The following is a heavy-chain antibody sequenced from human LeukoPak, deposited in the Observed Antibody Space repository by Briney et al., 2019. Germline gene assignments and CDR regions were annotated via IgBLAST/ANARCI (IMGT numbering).Heavy chain of an antibody. CDR3: ARDYAYSSSDRPFDH. V-gene: IGHV3-66*01. CDR1: GISVSGNY. J-gene: IGHJ4*02. CDR2: IYSGGST. Sequence: GESLRLSCAVSGISVSGNYMSWVRQAPGKGLEWVSVIYSGGSTYYADSVKGRFTISRDNSKNTLNLQMNSLRAEDTAVYYCARDYAYSSSDRPFDHWGQGTLVTVSS. D-gene: IGHD6-6*01.